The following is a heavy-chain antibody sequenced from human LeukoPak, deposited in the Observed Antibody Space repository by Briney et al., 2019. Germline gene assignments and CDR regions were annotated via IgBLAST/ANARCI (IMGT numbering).Heavy chain of an antibody. V-gene: IGHV5-51*01. CDR2: IYPGDSDT. CDR3: ARQRRGAYYDILTGRAFDI. CDR1: GYSFTSYW. Sequence: GESLKISCKGSGYSFTSYWIGWVRQMPGKGLEWMGIIYPGDSDTRYSPSFQGQVTISADKSISTAYLQWSSLKASDTAMYYCARQRRGAYYDILTGRAFDIWGQGTMVTVSS. D-gene: IGHD3-9*01. J-gene: IGHJ3*02.